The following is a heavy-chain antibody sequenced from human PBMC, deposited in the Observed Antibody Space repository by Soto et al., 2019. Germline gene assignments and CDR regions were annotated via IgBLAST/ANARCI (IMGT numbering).Heavy chain of an antibody. J-gene: IGHJ6*02. CDR1: GFTFSSYW. D-gene: IGHD3-22*01. CDR2: IKQDGSEK. Sequence: GGSLRLSCAASGFTFSSYWMSWVRQAPGKGLEWVANIKQDGSEKYYVDSVKGRSTISRDNAKNSLYLQMNSLRAEDTAVYYCARARYYDSSGYYYGMDVWGQGTTVTVSS. V-gene: IGHV3-7*03. CDR3: ARARYYDSSGYYYGMDV.